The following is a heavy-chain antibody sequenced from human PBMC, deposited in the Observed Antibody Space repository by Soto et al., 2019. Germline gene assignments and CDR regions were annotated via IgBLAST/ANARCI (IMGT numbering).Heavy chain of an antibody. D-gene: IGHD6-19*01. V-gene: IGHV5-10-1*01. CDR3: ARSIAVAGTDYYYGMDV. CDR2: IDPSDSYT. J-gene: IGHJ6*02. Sequence: PGESLKISCKGPGYSFTSYWISWVRQMPGKGLEWMGRIDPSDSYTNYSPSFQGHVTISADKSISTAYLQWSSLKASDTAMYYCARSIAVAGTDYYYGMDVWGQGTTVTVSS. CDR1: GYSFTSYW.